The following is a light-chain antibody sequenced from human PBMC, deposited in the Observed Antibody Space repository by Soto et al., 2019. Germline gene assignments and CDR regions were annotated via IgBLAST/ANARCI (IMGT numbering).Light chain of an antibody. Sequence: QSVLNQPPSASGSPGQSVTISCTGTSSDVGGYNYVSWYQQHPGKAPKLMIYEVTKRPSGVPDRFSGSKSDNTASLTVSGLQAEDEADYYCSSYAGSNNFPYVFGTGTKVTVL. CDR2: EVT. CDR3: SSYAGSNNFPYV. CDR1: SSDVGGYNY. J-gene: IGLJ1*01. V-gene: IGLV2-8*01.